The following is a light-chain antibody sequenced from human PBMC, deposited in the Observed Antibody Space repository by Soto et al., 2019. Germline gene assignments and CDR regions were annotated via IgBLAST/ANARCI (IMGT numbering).Light chain of an antibody. Sequence: DIQMTQSPSSLSASVGDRVTITCRASQSISSYINWYQQKPGKAPKLLIYAASSLQSGVPSRFSGSGSGTDFTLTISSLQPEDFATYYCQQSYSTTMYSFGQGTKLVIK. V-gene: IGKV1-39*01. CDR3: QQSYSTTMYS. J-gene: IGKJ2*01. CDR2: AAS. CDR1: QSISSY.